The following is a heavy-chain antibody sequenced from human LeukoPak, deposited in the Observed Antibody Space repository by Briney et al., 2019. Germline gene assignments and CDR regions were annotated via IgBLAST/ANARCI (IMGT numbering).Heavy chain of an antibody. D-gene: IGHD2-2*01. J-gene: IGHJ6*02. CDR1: GGTFSSYA. CDR2: IIPIFGTA. Sequence: SVKVSCKASGGTFSSYAISWVRQAPGQGLEWMGGIIPIFGTANYAQKFQGRVTITADESTSTAYMELSSLRSEDTAVYYCARDHVYPLGYCSSTSCPNYYYYVMDVWGQGTTVTVSS. V-gene: IGHV1-69*01. CDR3: ARDHVYPLGYCSSTSCPNYYYYVMDV.